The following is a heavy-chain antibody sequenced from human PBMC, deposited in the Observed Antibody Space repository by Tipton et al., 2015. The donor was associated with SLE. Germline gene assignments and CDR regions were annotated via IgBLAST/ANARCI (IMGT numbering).Heavy chain of an antibody. CDR1: GFTFSSYW. CDR3: ARAVTGSGWD. D-gene: IGHD1-20*01. V-gene: IGHV3-74*03. CDR2: INEDASGT. J-gene: IGHJ4*02. Sequence: GSLRLSCAASGFTFSSYWMHWVRQAPGKGLMWVSRINEDASGTTYADFVKGRFTISRDNAKNTLYLQMNSLRAEDMAVYFCARAVTGSGWDWGQGTLVTVSS.